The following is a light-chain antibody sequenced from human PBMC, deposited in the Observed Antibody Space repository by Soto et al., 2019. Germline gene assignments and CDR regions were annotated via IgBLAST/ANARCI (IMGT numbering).Light chain of an antibody. J-gene: IGKJ2*01. CDR3: QQYGSSPYT. Sequence: EIVLTQSPGTLSLSPGERATLSCRASQSVSSSYLAWYQHKPGQAPRLLIYGASSRATGIPARFSGSGSGTDFTLTVSRLEPEDFAVYYCQQYGSSPYTFGQGTKLESK. CDR1: QSVSSSY. V-gene: IGKV3-20*01. CDR2: GAS.